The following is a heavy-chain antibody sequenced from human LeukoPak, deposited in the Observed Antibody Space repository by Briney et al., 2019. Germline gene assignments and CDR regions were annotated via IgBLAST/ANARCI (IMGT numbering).Heavy chain of an antibody. J-gene: IGHJ3*02. CDR1: GYRFNSYW. CDR3: ARPLSSGYYGGGFDI. CDR2: IDPSDSYT. V-gene: IGHV5-10-1*01. Sequence: GESLKISCKGSGYRFNSYWINWVRQMPGRGLEWMGTIDPSDSYTKYSPSSQGHVTISADKSISTAYLQWSSLKASDTAMYYCARPLSSGYYGGGFDIWGQGTMVTVSS. D-gene: IGHD3-22*01.